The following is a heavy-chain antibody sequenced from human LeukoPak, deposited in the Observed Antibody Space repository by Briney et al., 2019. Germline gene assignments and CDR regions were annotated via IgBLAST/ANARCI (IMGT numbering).Heavy chain of an antibody. J-gene: IGHJ4*02. Sequence: GGSLRLSCAASGLTFSNYAMTWVRLAPGKGLEWVSSLSGSGGATWYAGSVKGRFTISRDNSKNTLYLRMNSLRAEDTAVYYCARRWMQLWPFDYWGQGALVTVSS. D-gene: IGHD5-18*01. CDR1: GLTFSNYA. CDR3: ARRWMQLWPFDY. V-gene: IGHV3-23*01. CDR2: LSGSGGAT.